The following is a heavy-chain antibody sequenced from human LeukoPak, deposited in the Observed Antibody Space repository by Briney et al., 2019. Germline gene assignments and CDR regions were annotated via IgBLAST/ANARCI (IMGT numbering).Heavy chain of an antibody. CDR2: IYHSGST. CDR3: ARVSSGIASYYFDY. D-gene: IGHD6-13*01. Sequence: PSETLSLTCTVSGGSISGYYWGWIRQPPGKGLEWIGSIYHSGSTYYNPSLKSRVTISVDTSKNQFSLKLSSVTAADTAVYYCARVSSGIASYYFDYWGQGTLVTVSS. V-gene: IGHV4-38-2*02. J-gene: IGHJ4*02. CDR1: GGSISGYY.